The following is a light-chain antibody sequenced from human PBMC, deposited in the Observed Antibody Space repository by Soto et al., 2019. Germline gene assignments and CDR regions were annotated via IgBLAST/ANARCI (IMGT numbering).Light chain of an antibody. V-gene: IGLV2-14*03. Sequence: QSVLTQPASVSGSPGQSITISCTGTSSDVGGYNYVSWYQQHPGKAPKHMIYDVSNRPSGVSNRFSGSKSGNTASLTISGLQAEDEADYYCRSYRSSSLHVFGTGTKLTVL. CDR2: DVS. J-gene: IGLJ1*01. CDR3: RSYRSSSLHV. CDR1: SSDVGGYNY.